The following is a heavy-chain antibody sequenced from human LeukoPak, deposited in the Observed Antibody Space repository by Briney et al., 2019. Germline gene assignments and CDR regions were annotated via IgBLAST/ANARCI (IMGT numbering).Heavy chain of an antibody. V-gene: IGHV3-48*02. Sequence: PAGSLRLSCAASGFTFSSYSMNWLRQAPGKGLEWVSYISSSSSTIYYADSVKGRFTISRDNAKNSLYLQMNSLRDEDTAVYYCWTNLRELDYWGQGTLVTVSS. CDR1: GFTFSSYS. J-gene: IGHJ4*02. CDR3: WTNLRELDY. D-gene: IGHD1/OR15-1a*01. CDR2: ISSSSSTI.